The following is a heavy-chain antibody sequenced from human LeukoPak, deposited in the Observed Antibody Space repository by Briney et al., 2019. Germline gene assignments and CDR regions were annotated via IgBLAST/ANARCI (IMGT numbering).Heavy chain of an antibody. CDR3: ARLRALSYYDSSGDFYYFEY. J-gene: IGHJ4*02. CDR2: ICYSGIT. V-gene: IGHV4-59*01. CDR1: GASISSYY. D-gene: IGHD3-22*01. Sequence: SETLSLTCTVSGASISSYYWGWLRQPPGKGLEWIGFICYSGITNYNPSLKSRVTISVDMSKNQFSLKLTSVTAADTAVYYCARLRALSYYDSSGDFYYFEYWGQGALVTVSS.